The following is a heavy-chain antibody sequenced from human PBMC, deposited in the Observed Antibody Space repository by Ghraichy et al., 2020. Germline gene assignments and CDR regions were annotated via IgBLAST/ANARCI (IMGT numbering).Heavy chain of an antibody. J-gene: IGHJ5*02. CDR1: GGSISSYY. D-gene: IGHD3-9*01. CDR3: ARFLVTNSQDWFDP. V-gene: IGHV4-59*01. CDR2: IYYSGST. Sequence: SQTLSLTCTVSGGSISSYYWSWIRQPPGKGLEWIGYIYYSGSTNYNPSLKSRVTISVDTSKNQFSLKLSSVTAADTAVYYCARFLVTNSQDWFDPWGQGTLVTVSS.